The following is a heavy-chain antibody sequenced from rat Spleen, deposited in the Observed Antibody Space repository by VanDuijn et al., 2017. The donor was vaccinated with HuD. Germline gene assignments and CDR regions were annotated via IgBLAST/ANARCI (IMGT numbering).Heavy chain of an antibody. J-gene: IGHJ2*01. D-gene: IGHD1-12*02. CDR1: GFTLSDYS. V-gene: IGHV5-29*01. CDR2: MSYDGGNT. Sequence: EVQLVESDGGLVQPGRSLKLSCTASGFTLSDYSMAWVRQAPTKGLEWVATMSYDGGNTYYRDSVKGRFTVSRDTAKSTLYLQMDSLRSEDTATYYCARHGYDGSYYYWDYWGQGVMVTVSS. CDR3: ARHGYDGSYYYWDY.